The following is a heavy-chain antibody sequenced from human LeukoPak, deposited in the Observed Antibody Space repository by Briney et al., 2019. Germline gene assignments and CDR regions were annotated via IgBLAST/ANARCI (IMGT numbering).Heavy chain of an antibody. CDR1: GFTFSDYY. D-gene: IGHD6-13*01. J-gene: IGHJ6*02. CDR2: ISNSGSTI. CDR3: ARAGIAAAGTGIGYYYGMDV. V-gene: IGHV3-11*01. Sequence: GGSLRLSCAASGFTFSDYYMSWIRQAPGKGLEWVSYISNSGSTIYYANSVKGRFAISRDSAKNSLFLQMNGLRAEDTAVYYCARAGIAAAGTGIGYYYGMDVWGQGTTVTVSS.